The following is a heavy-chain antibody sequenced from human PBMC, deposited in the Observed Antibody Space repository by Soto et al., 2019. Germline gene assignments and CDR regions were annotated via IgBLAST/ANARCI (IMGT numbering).Heavy chain of an antibody. V-gene: IGHV4-4*07. CDR1: CASMTSTY. CDR3: VRVPECGHNIYSGIMDV. J-gene: IGHJ6*02. Sequence: SETLSLTCCVSCASMTSTYWNWIRQPAGKGLEWIGRIYTSGATSYNPSLKSRVTVSIDTPKSQFSLKLSSVTAADTAIYYCVRVPECGHNIYSGIMDVWGQGSTVTVSS. CDR2: IYTSGAT. D-gene: IGHD3-10*01.